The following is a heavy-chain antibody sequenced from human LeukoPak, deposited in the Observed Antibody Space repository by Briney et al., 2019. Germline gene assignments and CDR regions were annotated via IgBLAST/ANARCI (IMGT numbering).Heavy chain of an antibody. CDR1: GFTFSGSA. J-gene: IGHJ4*02. Sequence: GGSLRLSCAASGFTFSGSAMHWVRQASGKGLEWVGRIRSKANSYATAYAASVKGRFTISRDDSKNTAYLQMNSLKTEDTAVYYCTRHDAVAGTGYFDYWGQGTLVTVSS. CDR2: IRSKANSYAT. D-gene: IGHD6-19*01. V-gene: IGHV3-73*01. CDR3: TRHDAVAGTGYFDY.